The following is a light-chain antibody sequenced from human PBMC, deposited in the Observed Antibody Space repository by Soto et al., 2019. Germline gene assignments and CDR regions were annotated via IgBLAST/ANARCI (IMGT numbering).Light chain of an antibody. Sequence: IVLTQSPATLSLSPGKSAPLSCRASQNISNYLIWYQQKPGQAPRLLIYDVSNRDTGIQARFSGSGSGTEFTLTIRGLEPEDFAVYYCQQRNSWQTCGQGTRLEIK. CDR1: QNISNY. CDR3: QQRNSWQT. CDR2: DVS. V-gene: IGKV3-11*01. J-gene: IGKJ5*01.